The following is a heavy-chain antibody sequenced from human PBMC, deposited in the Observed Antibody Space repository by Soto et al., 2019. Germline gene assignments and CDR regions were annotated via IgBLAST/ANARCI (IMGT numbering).Heavy chain of an antibody. J-gene: IGHJ3*02. CDR1: GYTFNKYG. D-gene: IGHD3-22*01. V-gene: IGHV1-69*13. CDR3: ARDLKFYDSSGPDAFDI. CDR2: IIPIFGTA. Sequence: SVKFSCKASGYTFNKYGFNWVRQAPGQGLEWMGGIIPIFGTANYAQKFQGRVTITADESTSTAYMELSSLRSEDTAVYYCARDLKFYDSSGPDAFDIWGQGTMVTVS.